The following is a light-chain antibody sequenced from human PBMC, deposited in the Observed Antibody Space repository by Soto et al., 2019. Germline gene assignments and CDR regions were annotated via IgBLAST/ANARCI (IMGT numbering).Light chain of an antibody. CDR1: SSNIGRNA. V-gene: IGLV1-44*01. Sequence: QSVLTQPPSASGTPGQRVTISCSGSSSNIGRNAVNWYQQLPGAAPKLLIYSHDQRPSGVPDRFSGSKSGTSASMVISGLQSEDEADYYCVAWDDSLKGPVFGGGTKLTVL. J-gene: IGLJ3*02. CDR3: VAWDDSLKGPV. CDR2: SHD.